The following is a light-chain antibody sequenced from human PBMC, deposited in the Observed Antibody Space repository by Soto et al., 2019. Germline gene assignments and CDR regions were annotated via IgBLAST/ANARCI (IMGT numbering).Light chain of an antibody. CDR1: QSVSSY. J-gene: IGKJ5*01. CDR2: DAS. CDR3: QQRSSWPDT. Sequence: EIVMTQSPATLSVSPGERETLYCRASQSVSSYLAWYQQKPGQAPRLLIYDASNRATGIPARFSGSGSGTDFTLTISSLEPEDFAVYFCQQRSSWPDTFGQGTRLEIK. V-gene: IGKV3-11*01.